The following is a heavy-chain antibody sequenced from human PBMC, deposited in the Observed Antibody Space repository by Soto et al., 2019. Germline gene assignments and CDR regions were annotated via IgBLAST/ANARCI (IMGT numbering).Heavy chain of an antibody. CDR3: ARGIYGSGSKKFYYYGMDV. J-gene: IGHJ6*02. D-gene: IGHD3-10*01. V-gene: IGHV1-69*13. CDR2: IIPIFGTA. CDR1: GGTFSSYA. Sequence: GASVKVSCKASGGTFSSYAISWVRQAPGQGLEWMGGIIPIFGTANYAQKFQGRVTITADESTSTVYMELSSLRSEDTAVYYCARGIYGSGSKKFYYYGMDVWGQGTTVTVSS.